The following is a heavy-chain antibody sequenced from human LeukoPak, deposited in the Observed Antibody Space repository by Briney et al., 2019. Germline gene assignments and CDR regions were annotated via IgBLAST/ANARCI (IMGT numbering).Heavy chain of an antibody. D-gene: IGHD4-23*01. J-gene: IGHJ4*02. CDR1: GGSFSGYY. CDR2: INHSGST. V-gene: IGHV4-34*01. CDR3: ARASTVVTRGYDY. Sequence: SETLSLTCAVYGGSFSGYYWSWIRQPPGKGLEWIGEINHSGSTNYNPSLKSRVTISVDTSKNQFSLKLSSVTAADTAVYYCARASTVVTRGYDYWGQGTLVTVSS.